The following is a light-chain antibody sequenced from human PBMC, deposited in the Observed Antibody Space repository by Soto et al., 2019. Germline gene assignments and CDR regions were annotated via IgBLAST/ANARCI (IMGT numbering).Light chain of an antibody. CDR3: TSYNSSSNFV. CDR1: SSDVGGYNY. CDR2: DVY. V-gene: IGLV2-14*01. J-gene: IGLJ1*01. Sequence: QSALTQPASVSGSPGQSVTISCSGTSSDVGGYNYVSWYQQSPGTVPKLIIYDVYNRPSGVPRRFSGSKSVNTASLTISGLQSEDEADYYCTSYNSSSNFVFGAGTKLTVL.